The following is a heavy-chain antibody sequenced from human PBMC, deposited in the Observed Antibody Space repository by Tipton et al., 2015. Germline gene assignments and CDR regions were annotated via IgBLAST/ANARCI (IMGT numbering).Heavy chain of an antibody. CDR1: GGSISSGNHY. CDR2: IYYSGST. J-gene: IGHJ6*02. CDR3: ARGLKAYYYDSSGYPDV. V-gene: IGHV4-30-4*01. D-gene: IGHD3-22*01. Sequence: TLSLTCTVSGGSISSGNHYWTWIRQPPGKGLEWIGYIYYSGSTYYNPSLRSRTTISADASKNHFSLRLSSVTAADTAVYYCARGLKAYYYDSSGYPDVWGQGTTVTVSS.